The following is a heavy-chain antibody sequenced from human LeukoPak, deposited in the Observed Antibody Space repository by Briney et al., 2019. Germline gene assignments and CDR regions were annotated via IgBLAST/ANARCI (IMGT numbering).Heavy chain of an antibody. CDR1: SGSISTSNYY. CDR3: ARSSEGRYYYDSSGFSYYYYYMDV. V-gene: IGHV4-39*07. J-gene: IGHJ6*03. Sequence: ETLSLTCTVSSGSISTSNYYWGWVRQPPGKALEWIGNIFYSGSTYYSPSLKSRVTISVDTSKNQFSLKLSSVTAADTAVYYCARSSEGRYYYDSSGFSYYYYYMDVWGKGTTVTISS. CDR2: IFYSGST. D-gene: IGHD3-22*01.